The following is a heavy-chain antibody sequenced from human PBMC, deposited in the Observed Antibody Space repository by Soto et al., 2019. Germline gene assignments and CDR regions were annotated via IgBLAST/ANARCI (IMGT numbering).Heavy chain of an antibody. V-gene: IGHV3-9*01. CDR2: ISWNSGSI. D-gene: IGHD6-13*01. Sequence: GGSLRLSCAASGFTFDDYAMHWVRQAPGKGLEWVSGISWNSGSIGYADSVKGRFTISRDNAKNSLYLQMNSLRAEDTALYYCAKVAADYYYYYGMDVWGQGTTVTVSS. CDR1: GFTFDDYA. J-gene: IGHJ6*02. CDR3: AKVAADYYYYYGMDV.